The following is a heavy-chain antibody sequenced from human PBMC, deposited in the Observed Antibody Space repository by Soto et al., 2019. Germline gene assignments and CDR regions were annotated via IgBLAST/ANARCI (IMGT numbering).Heavy chain of an antibody. V-gene: IGHV1-69*13. Sequence: SVKVSCKASGGTFSSYAISWVRQAPGQGLEWMGGIIPIFGTANYAQKFQGRVTITADESTSTAYMELSSLRSEDTAVYYCARDLSDYGDYGAFDIWGQGTMVPV. CDR2: IIPIFGTA. CDR1: GGTFSSYA. CDR3: ARDLSDYGDYGAFDI. J-gene: IGHJ3*02. D-gene: IGHD4-17*01.